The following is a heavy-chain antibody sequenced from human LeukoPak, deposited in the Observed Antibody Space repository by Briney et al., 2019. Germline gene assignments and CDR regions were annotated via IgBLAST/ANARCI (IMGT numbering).Heavy chain of an antibody. CDR1: GYTFTSYG. D-gene: IGHD6-13*01. CDR3: ARSSSWYHTQQPNDY. J-gene: IGHJ4*02. Sequence: ASVTVSCTASGYTFTSYGISWVRQAPGQGLEWMGWISAYNGNTNYAQKLQGRVTMTTDTSTSTAYMELRSLRSDDTAVYYCARSSSWYHTQQPNDYWGQGTLVTVSS. CDR2: ISAYNGNT. V-gene: IGHV1-18*01.